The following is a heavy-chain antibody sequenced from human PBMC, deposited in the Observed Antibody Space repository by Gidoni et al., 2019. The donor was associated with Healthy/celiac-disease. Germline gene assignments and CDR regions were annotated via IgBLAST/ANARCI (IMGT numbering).Heavy chain of an antibody. CDR2: ISGSGGST. CDR3: AKRGAAAGYYYYGMDV. CDR1: GFTLSSSA. V-gene: IGHV3-23*01. Sequence: EVQLLESGGGLVQPGGSLRLSCAASGFTLSSSAMSWVRQAPGKGLEWVSAISGSGGSTYYADSVKGRFTISRDNSKNTLYLQMNSLRAEDTAVYYCAKRGAAAGYYYYGMDVWGQGTTVTVSS. D-gene: IGHD6-13*01. J-gene: IGHJ6*02.